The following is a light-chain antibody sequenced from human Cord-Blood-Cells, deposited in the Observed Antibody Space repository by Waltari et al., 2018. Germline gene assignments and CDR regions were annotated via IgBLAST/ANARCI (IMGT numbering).Light chain of an antibody. Sequence: QSALTQPASVSGSPVQSITISCTGTSSDVGGYNYVSWYQQHPGKAPKLMIYDVSNRPSGVSKRFSGSKSGNTASLTISGLQAEDEADYYCSSYTSSSTWVFGGGTKLTVL. CDR1: SSDVGGYNY. CDR2: DVS. CDR3: SSYTSSSTWV. J-gene: IGLJ3*02. V-gene: IGLV2-14*01.